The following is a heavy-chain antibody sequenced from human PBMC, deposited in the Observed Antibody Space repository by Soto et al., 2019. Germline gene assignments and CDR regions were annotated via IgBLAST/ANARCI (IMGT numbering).Heavy chain of an antibody. CDR1: GFTFVIYS. D-gene: IGHD6-19*01. V-gene: IGHV3-48*02. CDR2: ISASSTTI. J-gene: IGHJ3*01. Sequence: EVQLVESGGGLVQPGGSLRLSCAASGFTFVIYSMSWVRQAPGKGLEWLAYISASSTTIDYADSVKGRFIISRDDATNSLYLQMNSLRDEDTALYYCARDRHWEQWLGPHDAFQFRGQGTMVTVSS. CDR3: ARDRHWEQWLGPHDAFQF.